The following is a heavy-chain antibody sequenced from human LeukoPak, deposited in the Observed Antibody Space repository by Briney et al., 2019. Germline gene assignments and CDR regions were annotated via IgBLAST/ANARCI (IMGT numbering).Heavy chain of an antibody. D-gene: IGHD3-22*01. Sequence: SETLSLTCTVSGGSISSSSYFWGWIRQPPGKGLEWIGTIYCSGNTYFNPSLKSRVTISVDTSKNQFSLKLSSVTAADTAVYYCARHRGYYDSSYYFYYYYYMDVWGKGTTVTVSS. CDR1: GGSISSSSYF. CDR3: ARHRGYYDSSYYFYYYYYMDV. CDR2: IYCSGNT. V-gene: IGHV4-39*01. J-gene: IGHJ6*03.